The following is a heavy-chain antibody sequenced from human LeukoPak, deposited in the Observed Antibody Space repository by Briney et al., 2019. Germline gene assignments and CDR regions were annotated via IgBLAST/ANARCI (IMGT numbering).Heavy chain of an antibody. CDR3: AKGRLGATRGVLDY. CDR1: GFTFSSYA. D-gene: IGHD1-26*01. CDR2: ISGSGGST. J-gene: IGHJ4*02. Sequence: GGSLRLSCAASGFTFSSYAMSWVRQAPGKGLEWVSAISGSGGSTYYADSVKGRFTISRDNSKNTLYLQMNSLRAEDTAVCYCAKGRLGATRGVLDYWGQGTLVTVSS. V-gene: IGHV3-23*01.